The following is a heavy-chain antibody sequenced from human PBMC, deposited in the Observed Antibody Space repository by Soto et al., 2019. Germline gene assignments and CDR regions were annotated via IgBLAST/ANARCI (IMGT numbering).Heavy chain of an antibody. CDR2: INHSGST. V-gene: IGHV4-34*01. CDR3: ARYHYDSSGYYTRFDY. CDR1: GGSFRGYE. J-gene: IGHJ4*02. Sequence: ETLSVPGAVYGGSFRGYEWSWIREPQGKGLEWMREINHSGSTNYNPSRKCRVTISVDTSKNQFSPKLSSATAADTAVYYCARYHYDSSGYYTRFDYWGQGTLVTFSS. D-gene: IGHD3-22*01.